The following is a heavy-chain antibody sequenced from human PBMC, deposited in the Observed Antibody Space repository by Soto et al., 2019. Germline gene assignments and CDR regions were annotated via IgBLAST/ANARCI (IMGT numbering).Heavy chain of an antibody. V-gene: IGHV4-59*08. Sequence: QVHLQESGPGLVKPSETVSLTCTVSGGSISGYSWTWIRQPPGKGLEWIGYVFYNGSTSYSPSLMSRVTISEDTSKSQFSLRLSSVTAADTAVYYCARLRGYWGGGNCHELQFDPSGQGILVTVSS. J-gene: IGHJ5*02. CDR1: GGSISGYS. CDR3: ARLRGYWGGGNCHELQFDP. D-gene: IGHD2-15*01. CDR2: VFYNGST.